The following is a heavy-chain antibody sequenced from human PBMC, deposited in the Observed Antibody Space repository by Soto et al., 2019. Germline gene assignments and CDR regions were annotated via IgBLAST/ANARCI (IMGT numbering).Heavy chain of an antibody. V-gene: IGHV1-18*01. CDR2: INAYNGNT. D-gene: IGHD3-16*01. Sequence: QVQLVPSGAEVKNPGASVKVSCKASGYRFTSYGIGWVRPAPGQGLEWMGWINAYNGNTNYAQNLQGRVTLTTDTSTSTAYMELRSLRSNDTAVYYCAMVDVYVTPSPQDVWGQGTTVTVSS. CDR1: GYRFTSYG. J-gene: IGHJ6*02. CDR3: AMVDVYVTPSPQDV.